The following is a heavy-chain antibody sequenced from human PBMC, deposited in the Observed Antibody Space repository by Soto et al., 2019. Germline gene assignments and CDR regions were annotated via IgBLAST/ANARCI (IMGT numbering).Heavy chain of an antibody. V-gene: IGHV3-7*01. CDR3: ARDCSGGICYGYYFDS. CDR2: IKRDGSEK. J-gene: IGHJ4*02. Sequence: EVQLVESGGGLVQLGGSLRLSCATSGFTLSSYWMSWVRQAPGKGLEWVANIKRDGSEKYYVDSVQGRFTISRDNAKDSLYLQMNSLSAEDTAVYYCARDCSGGICYGYYFDSWGQGTVVTVSS. D-gene: IGHD2-15*01. CDR1: GFTLSSYW.